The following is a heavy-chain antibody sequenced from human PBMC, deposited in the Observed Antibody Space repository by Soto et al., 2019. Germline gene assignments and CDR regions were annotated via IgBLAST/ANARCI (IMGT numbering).Heavy chain of an antibody. CDR2: INSAGTDV. J-gene: IGHJ4*02. CDR1: GFTLSDNW. CDR3: VRAPEQRPFDY. D-gene: IGHD6-25*01. V-gene: IGHV3-74*03. Sequence: EVQLVESGGGLVQPGGSLRLSCAASGFTLSDNWIHWVRRAPGKALMWVSRINSAGTDVTYAVSVKGRFTFSRDNAKNTLYLQMDSLRVEDTAMYYCVRAPEQRPFDYWGQGTLVTVSS.